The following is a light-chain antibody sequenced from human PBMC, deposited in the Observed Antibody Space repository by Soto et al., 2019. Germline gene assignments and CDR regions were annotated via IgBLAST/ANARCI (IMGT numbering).Light chain of an antibody. Sequence: SVLTQPRSVSGSPGQSVTISCTGTSGDIGAYNFVSWYQHHPGKAPKLIIYDVAKRPSGVPDRFSGSKSGNTASLTTSGLQAEDEADYYCSSYAHRFYVFGTGTKVTVL. J-gene: IGLJ1*01. CDR2: DVA. CDR3: SSYAHRFYV. V-gene: IGLV2-11*01. CDR1: SGDIGAYNF.